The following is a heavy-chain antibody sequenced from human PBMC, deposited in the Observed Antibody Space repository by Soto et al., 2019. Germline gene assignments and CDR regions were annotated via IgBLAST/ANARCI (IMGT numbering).Heavy chain of an antibody. J-gene: IGHJ2*01. D-gene: IGHD1-26*01. CDR1: GFTFNTYA. Sequence: QVQLMESGGGVVQPGRSLRLSCAASGFTFNTYAMHWVRQAPGKGREWGAVITPDGTEQYYADSVKGRFTISRDNSKNTLYLQMNSLGLEDMSIYHCAKRGILGAQGMAYFDLWGRGTLVTVSS. CDR3: AKRGILGAQGMAYFDL. V-gene: IGHV3-30*18. CDR2: ITPDGTEQ.